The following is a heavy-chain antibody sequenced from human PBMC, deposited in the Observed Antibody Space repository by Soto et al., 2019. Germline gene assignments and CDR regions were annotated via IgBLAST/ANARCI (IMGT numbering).Heavy chain of an antibody. J-gene: IGHJ2*01. V-gene: IGHV1-69*01. CDR3: ARVIAYCGGDCYRYFDL. Sequence: QVQLVQSGAEVKKPGSSVKVSCKASGGTFSSYAISWVRQAPGQGLEWMGGIIPIFGTANYAQKFQGRVKITAAESTRTAYMELSSLRSEDTAVYYCARVIAYCGGDCYRYFDLWGRGTLVTVSS. CDR1: GGTFSSYA. CDR2: IIPIFGTA. D-gene: IGHD2-21*02.